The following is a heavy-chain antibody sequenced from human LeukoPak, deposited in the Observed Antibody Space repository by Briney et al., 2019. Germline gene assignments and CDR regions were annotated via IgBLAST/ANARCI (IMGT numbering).Heavy chain of an antibody. CDR3: AREAGVVVPAAFDY. Sequence: SETLSLTCTVSGGSISSYYWSWIRQPAGKGLEWIGRIYTSGSTNYNPSLKSRVTMSVDTSKNQFSLKLSSVTAADTAVYYCAREAGVVVPAAFDYWGQGTLVTVSS. V-gene: IGHV4-4*07. CDR1: GGSISSYY. CDR2: IYTSGST. D-gene: IGHD2-2*01. J-gene: IGHJ4*02.